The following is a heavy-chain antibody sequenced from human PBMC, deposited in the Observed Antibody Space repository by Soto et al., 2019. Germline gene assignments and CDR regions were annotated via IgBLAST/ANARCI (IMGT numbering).Heavy chain of an antibody. Sequence: QVQLQESGPGLVKPSQTLSLTCTVSGGSISSGDYYWRWIRQPPGKGLEWIGYIYYSGSTYYNPSLKSRVTISVDASKNQFSLKLSSVTAADTAVYYCARLRYFYWLSAYYFDYWGQGTLVTVSS. CDR1: GGSISSGDYY. D-gene: IGHD3-9*01. J-gene: IGHJ4*02. CDR2: IYYSGST. V-gene: IGHV4-30-4*01. CDR3: ARLRYFYWLSAYYFDY.